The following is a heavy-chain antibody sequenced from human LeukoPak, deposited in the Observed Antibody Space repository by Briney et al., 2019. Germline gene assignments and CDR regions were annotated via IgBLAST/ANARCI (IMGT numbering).Heavy chain of an antibody. V-gene: IGHV1-46*01. CDR2: INPSGGST. Sequence: ASVKVSFKASGYTFTSYYIHWVRQAPGQGLEWMGIINPSGGSTSYAQKFQGRVTMNRDMSTSTVYMELSSLRSEDTAVYYCARDKGIAVAGKEDYFHYWGQGTLVTVSS. D-gene: IGHD6-19*01. CDR3: ARDKGIAVAGKEDYFHY. CDR1: GYTFTSYY. J-gene: IGHJ4*02.